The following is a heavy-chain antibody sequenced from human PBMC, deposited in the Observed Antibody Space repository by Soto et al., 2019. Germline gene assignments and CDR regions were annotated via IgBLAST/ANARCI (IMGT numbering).Heavy chain of an antibody. CDR1: GFTFSSYW. CDR2: INTDGGTT. V-gene: IGHV3-74*01. D-gene: IGHD1-26*01. J-gene: IGHJ5*02. CDR3: VRVGSGSYSWRDP. Sequence: EVQLEESGGGIVQPGGSLRLSCAASGFTFSSYWMHWVRQAPGNGLVWVSRINTDGGTTTYAESVKGRFTISRDNARNTLYLLMNCLRPEDTAMYYCVRVGSGSYSWRDPWGQGTLVIVSS.